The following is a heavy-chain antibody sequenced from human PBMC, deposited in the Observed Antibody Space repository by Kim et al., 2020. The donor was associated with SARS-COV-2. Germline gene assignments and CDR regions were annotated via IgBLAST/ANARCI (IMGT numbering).Heavy chain of an antibody. J-gene: IGHJ5*02. CDR3: ARETNTGWYGWLDP. Sequence: ASVKVSCKASGYTFASHGLSWVRQAPGQGLEWMGWISGHNGNTNYARKFQGRVTLTADTSTNTGYLELRSLTPDDTALYYCARETNTGWYGWLDPWGQGTLVTVSS. CDR2: ISGHNGNT. D-gene: IGHD6-19*01. V-gene: IGHV1-18*04. CDR1: GYTFASHG.